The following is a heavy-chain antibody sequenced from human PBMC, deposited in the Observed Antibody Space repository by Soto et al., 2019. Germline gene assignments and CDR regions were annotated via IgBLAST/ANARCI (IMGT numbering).Heavy chain of an antibody. J-gene: IGHJ5*02. CDR2: IYYSGST. CDR3: SRHYDIFTGLDSNWFDP. D-gene: IGHD3-9*01. CDR1: GGSISSSSYY. Sequence: SETLSLTCTVSGGSISSSSYYWGWIRQPPGKGLEWIGSIYYSGSTYYNPSLKSRVTISVDTSKNQFSLKLSSVTAADTAVYYCSRHYDIFTGLDSNWFDPWGQGTLVTVSS. V-gene: IGHV4-39*01.